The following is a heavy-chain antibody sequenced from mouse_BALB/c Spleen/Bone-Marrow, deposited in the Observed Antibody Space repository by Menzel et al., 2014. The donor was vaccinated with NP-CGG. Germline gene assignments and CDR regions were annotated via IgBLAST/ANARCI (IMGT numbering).Heavy chain of an antibody. CDR2: IDPYSGGT. D-gene: IGHD2-14*01. Sequence: QLQKSGPELVKPGASVKVSCKASGYAFTNYNMNWVKQSHGKSLEWIGYIDPYSGGTNYNQKFRGKATLTVDKSSSTAYMHLNSLTSEDPAVYYCSRGVLAYFDYWGQGTTLTVSS. V-gene: IGHV1S135*01. CDR1: GYAFTNYN. CDR3: SRGVLAYFDY. J-gene: IGHJ2*01.